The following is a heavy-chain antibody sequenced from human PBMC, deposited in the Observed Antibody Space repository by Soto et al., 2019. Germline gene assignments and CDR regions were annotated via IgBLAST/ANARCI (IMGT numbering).Heavy chain of an antibody. CDR2: ISYDGSNK. D-gene: IGHD2-2*01. Sequence: QVQLVESGGGVVQPGRSLRLSCAASGFTFSSYGMHWVRQAPGKGLEWVAVISYDGSNKYYADSVKGRFTISRDNSKNTLYLQMDSLRAEDTAVYYCAKKGQGTYHFDYWGQGTLVTVSS. CDR1: GFTFSSYG. CDR3: AKKGQGTYHFDY. J-gene: IGHJ4*02. V-gene: IGHV3-30*18.